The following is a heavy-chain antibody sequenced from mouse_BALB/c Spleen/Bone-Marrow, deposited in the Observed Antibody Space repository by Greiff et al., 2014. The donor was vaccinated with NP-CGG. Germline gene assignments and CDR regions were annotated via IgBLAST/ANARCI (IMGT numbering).Heavy chain of an antibody. CDR1: EFTFSDYG. V-gene: IGHV5-15*02. CDR3: ARDYYGSSYWYFDV. CDR2: ISNLAYSI. J-gene: IGHJ1*01. Sequence: EVQGVESGGGLVQPGGSRKLSCAASEFTFSDYGMAWVRQAPGKGPEWVAFISNLAYSIYYADTVTGRFTISRENAKNTLYLEMSSLRSEDTAMYYGARDYYGSSYWYFDVWGAGTTVTVSS. D-gene: IGHD1-1*01.